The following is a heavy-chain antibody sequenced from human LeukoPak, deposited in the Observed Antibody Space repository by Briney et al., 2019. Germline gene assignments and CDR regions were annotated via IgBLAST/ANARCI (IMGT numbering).Heavy chain of an antibody. D-gene: IGHD2-21*02. CDR2: IYSGGGT. CDR1: GFTVTSNY. CDR3: ARAVGVTAIHNAFDI. J-gene: IGHJ3*02. V-gene: IGHV3-66*02. Sequence: GGSLRLSCAASGFTVTSNYMSWVRQAPGKGLEWVSVIYSGGGTDYADSVKGRFTISRDNSKNTLYLQMNSLRAEDTAVYYCARAVGVTAIHNAFDIWGQGTMVTVSS.